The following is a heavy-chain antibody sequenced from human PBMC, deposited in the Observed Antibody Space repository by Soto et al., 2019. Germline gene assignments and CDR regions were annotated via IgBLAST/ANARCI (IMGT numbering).Heavy chain of an antibody. V-gene: IGHV1-69*06. CDR3: ARVRDPNRDNYGLDD. Sequence: QVQLVQSGAEVKSPGSSVKVSCKTSGFTFNVYGIHWVRQAPGQGIEWMGGLIPIYDEPYYAQKFQGRVIITADKSPTTVQFELSGLSSEDTAVYFCARVRDPNRDNYGLDDWGQGTTVTVS. J-gene: IGHJ6*02. CDR2: LIPIYDEP. CDR1: GFTFNVYG.